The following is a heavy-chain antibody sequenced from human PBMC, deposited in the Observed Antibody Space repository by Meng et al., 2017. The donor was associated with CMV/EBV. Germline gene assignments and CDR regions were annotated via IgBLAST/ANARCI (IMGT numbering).Heavy chain of an antibody. D-gene: IGHD4-17*01. CDR2: ISSSSSYI. J-gene: IGHJ4*02. CDR1: GFTFSSYS. Sequence: GGSLRLSCAASGFTFSSYSMNWARQAPGKGLEWVSSISSSSSYIYYADSVKDRFTISRDNAKNSLYLQMNSLRAEDTAVYYCARVSRGGDYKCLGYWGQGTLVTVSS. CDR3: ARVSRGGDYKCLGY. V-gene: IGHV3-21*01.